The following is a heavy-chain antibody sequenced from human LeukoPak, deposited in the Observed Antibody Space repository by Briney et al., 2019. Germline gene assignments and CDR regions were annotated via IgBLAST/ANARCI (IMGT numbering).Heavy chain of an antibody. CDR2: IYWDDDK. CDR1: GFSLSTSGVG. D-gene: IGHD2-21*01. J-gene: IGHJ4*02. Sequence: SGPTLVKPTQTLTLTCTFSGFSLSTSGVGVGWIRQPPGKALEWLAVIYWDDDKRYSPSLKTRLTITKDTSKNQVVLTMTNMDPVDTATYYCARLLIYYFDYWGQGTLVTVSA. V-gene: IGHV2-5*02. CDR3: ARLLIYYFDY.